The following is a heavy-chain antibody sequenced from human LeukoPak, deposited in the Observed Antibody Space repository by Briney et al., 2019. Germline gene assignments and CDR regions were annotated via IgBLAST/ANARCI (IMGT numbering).Heavy chain of an antibody. J-gene: IGHJ4*02. CDR1: GGSISSYY. D-gene: IGHD5-12*01. Sequence: SETLSLTCTVSGGSISSYYWSWIRQPPGKGLEWIGYIYYIGSTNYNPSLKSRVTISVDTSKNQFSLKLSSVTAADTAVYYCARSGYEDFDFWGQGTLVTVSS. CDR2: IYYIGST. V-gene: IGHV4-59*08. CDR3: ARSGYEDFDF.